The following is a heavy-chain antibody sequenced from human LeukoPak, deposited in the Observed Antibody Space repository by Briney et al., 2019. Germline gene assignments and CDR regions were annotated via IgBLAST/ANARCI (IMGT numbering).Heavy chain of an antibody. V-gene: IGHV3-72*01. CDR3: AKDVGRKNWIQLWSTAPDAFDI. CDR1: GFTFSDHY. J-gene: IGHJ3*02. Sequence: GGSLRLSCAASGFTFSDHYMDWVRQAPGKGLEWVGRTRNKANSYTTEYAASVKGRFTISRDNSKNTLYLQMNSLRAEDTAVYYCAKDVGRKNWIQLWSTAPDAFDIWGQGTMVTVSS. CDR2: TRNKANSYTT. D-gene: IGHD5-18*01.